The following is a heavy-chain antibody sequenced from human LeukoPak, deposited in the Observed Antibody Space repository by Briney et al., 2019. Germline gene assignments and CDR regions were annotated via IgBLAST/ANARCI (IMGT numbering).Heavy chain of an antibody. J-gene: IGHJ6*03. D-gene: IGHD2-2*01. CDR2: IKQDGSEK. CDR1: GFTFSSYW. Sequence: GGSLRLSCAASGFTFSSYWMSWVRQAPGKGLEWVANIKQDGSEKYYVDSVKGRFTISRDNSKNTLYLQMNSLRAEDTAVYYCARGDCSSTICYSPMDVWGKGTTVTVSS. CDR3: ARGDCSSTICYSPMDV. V-gene: IGHV3-7*03.